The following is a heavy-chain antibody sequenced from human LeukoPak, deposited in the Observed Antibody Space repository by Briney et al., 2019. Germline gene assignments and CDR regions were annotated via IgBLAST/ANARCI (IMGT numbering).Heavy chain of an antibody. J-gene: IGHJ4*02. V-gene: IGHV2-70*04. D-gene: IGHD6-19*01. Sequence: SGPTLVNPTQTLTLTCTFSGFSLNTNGMRVSWIRQSPGKALEYFARIDWDDNTFYSASLRSRLTISKDTSKNQVILTMTNMDPVDTATYYCARSSHSGVWYDLDYWGQGILVTVSS. CDR2: IDWDDNT. CDR3: ARSSHSGVWYDLDY. CDR1: GFSLNTNGMR.